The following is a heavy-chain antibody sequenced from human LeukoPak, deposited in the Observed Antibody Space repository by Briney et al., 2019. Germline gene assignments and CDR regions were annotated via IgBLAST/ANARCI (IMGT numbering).Heavy chain of an antibody. D-gene: IGHD2-15*01. J-gene: IGHJ5*02. CDR1: GASITSYH. Sequence: SETLSLTCTVSGASITSYHWSWIRQPPGKGLEWIGYIYYSGSTNYNPSLKSRVTISVDTSKNHFSLKLNSVTAADTAVYYCARKDGDLWGQGALVTVSS. CDR2: IYYSGST. V-gene: IGHV4-59*08. CDR3: ARKDGDL.